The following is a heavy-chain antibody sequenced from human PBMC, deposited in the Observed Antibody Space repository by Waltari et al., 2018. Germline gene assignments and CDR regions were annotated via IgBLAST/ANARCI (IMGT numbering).Heavy chain of an antibody. D-gene: IGHD4-17*01. V-gene: IGHV3-74*01. CDR2: INSDGSTT. Sequence: EVQLVESGGGLVQPGGSLRRSCAASGFTFRPYWMPWVGQAPGKGLVWVSRINSDGSTTSYADSVKGRFTISRDNAKNTVYLQMNSLRAEDTAVYYCARVMTTVTNDAFDIWGQGTMVTVSS. J-gene: IGHJ3*02. CDR3: ARVMTTVTNDAFDI. CDR1: GFTFRPYW.